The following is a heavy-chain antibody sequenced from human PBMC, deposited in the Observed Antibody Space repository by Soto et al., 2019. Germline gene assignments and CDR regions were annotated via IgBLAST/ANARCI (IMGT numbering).Heavy chain of an antibody. CDR3: ARAAAWLVRSTTYGMDV. Sequence: GASVKVSCKASGGTFSSYAISWVRQAPGQGLEWMGGIIPLFGTANYAQKFQGRVTITADESTSTAYMELSSLRSEDKAVYYCARAAAWLVRSTTYGMDVWGQGTTVTVSS. J-gene: IGHJ6*02. CDR2: IIPLFGTA. V-gene: IGHV1-69*13. D-gene: IGHD6-19*01. CDR1: GGTFSSYA.